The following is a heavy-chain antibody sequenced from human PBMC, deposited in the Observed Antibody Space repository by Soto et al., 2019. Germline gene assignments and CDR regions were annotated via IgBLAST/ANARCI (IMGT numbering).Heavy chain of an antibody. CDR3: ARAHLFGVVIIWYFDY. J-gene: IGHJ4*02. Sequence: PGGSLRLSCAASGLTFSSYAMSWVRQAPGKGLEWVSSISGSGERTYYADSVKGRFTISRDNSKDTLFLQMISLRAEDTAVYYCARAHLFGVVIIWYFDYWGQGTLVTVSS. CDR2: ISGSGERT. CDR1: GLTFSSYA. D-gene: IGHD3-3*01. V-gene: IGHV3-23*01.